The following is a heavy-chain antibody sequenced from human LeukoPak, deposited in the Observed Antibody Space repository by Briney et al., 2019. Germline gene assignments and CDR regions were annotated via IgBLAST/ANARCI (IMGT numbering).Heavy chain of an antibody. J-gene: IGHJ4*02. V-gene: IGHV3-33*06. CDR2: IWCDGSKK. CDR1: GFTFSSYG. CDR3: VKYKEVRGDYYFDY. Sequence: QAGRSLSLSCAASGFTFSSYGMHWVRQAPGIGRMGGTLIWCDGSKKYYADSVKRRFTNSRDNSKNTLFLQMNSLRAEDTGVYYCVKYKEVRGDYYFDYWGQGPGVSVS. D-gene: IGHD3-10*01.